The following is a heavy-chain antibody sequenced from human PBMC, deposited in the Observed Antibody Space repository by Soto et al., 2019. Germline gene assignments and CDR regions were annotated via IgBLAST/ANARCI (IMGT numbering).Heavy chain of an antibody. Sequence: GESLKISCKGSGYSFTSYLITWVRQMPGKGLEWMGRIDPSDSYTNYSPSFQGHVTISADKSISTAYLQWSSLKASDTAIYYCARTAAAGKYYYGVDVWGQGTTVTVSS. V-gene: IGHV5-10-1*01. CDR3: ARTAAAGKYYYGVDV. CDR2: IDPSDSYT. J-gene: IGHJ6*02. CDR1: GYSFTSYL. D-gene: IGHD6-13*01.